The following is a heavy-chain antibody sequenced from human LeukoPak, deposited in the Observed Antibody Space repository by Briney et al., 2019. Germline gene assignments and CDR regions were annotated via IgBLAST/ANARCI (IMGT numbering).Heavy chain of an antibody. Sequence: ASVKVSCKASGYTFTGYYMHWVRQAPGQGLEWMGWINPNSGGTNYAQKFQGRVTMTRDTSISTAYMELSRLRSDDTAVYYCARDSRSVVAAAEFDYWGQGTLVTVSS. CDR3: ARDSRSVVAAAEFDY. CDR2: INPNSGGT. D-gene: IGHD6-13*01. J-gene: IGHJ4*02. V-gene: IGHV1-2*02. CDR1: GYTFTGYY.